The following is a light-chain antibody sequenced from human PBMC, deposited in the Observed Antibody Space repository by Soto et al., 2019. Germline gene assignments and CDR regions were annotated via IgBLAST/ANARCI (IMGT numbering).Light chain of an antibody. Sequence: ETVLTQSPATLSLSPGERATLSCRASQTIRSNYLAWYRQTPGQAPRLLIYGASNRATGIADRFCGSGSGTDFTLIISRLEPEDFALYYCQQYGSSPWTFGQGTKLEIK. V-gene: IGKV3-20*01. CDR1: QTIRSNY. CDR3: QQYGSSPWT. CDR2: GAS. J-gene: IGKJ1*01.